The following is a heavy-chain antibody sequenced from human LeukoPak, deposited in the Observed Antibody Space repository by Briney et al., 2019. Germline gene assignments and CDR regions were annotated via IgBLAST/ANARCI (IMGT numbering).Heavy chain of an antibody. CDR2: ISGSGGST. Sequence: QPGGSLRLSCAASGFTFTHARMNWVRQAPGKGLEWVSAISGSGGSTYYADSVKGRFTISRDNSKNTLYLQMNSLRAEDTAVYYCAKDLHPPLGYYDFWSGYPDYWGQGTLVTVSS. CDR3: AKDLHPPLGYYDFWSGYPDY. D-gene: IGHD3-3*01. J-gene: IGHJ4*02. V-gene: IGHV3-23*01. CDR1: GFTFTHAR.